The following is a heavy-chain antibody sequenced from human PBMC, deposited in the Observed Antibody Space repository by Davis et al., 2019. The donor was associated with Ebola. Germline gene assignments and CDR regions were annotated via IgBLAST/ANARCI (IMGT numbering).Heavy chain of an antibody. CDR2: IDWDDDK. CDR3: ARIRVYYDSSGYYFYYGMDV. CDR1: GFSLSNARMG. Sequence: SGPTLVKPTATLTLTCTVSGFSLSNARMGVSWIRQPPGKALEWLARIDWDDDKYYSTSLKTRLTISKDTSKNQVVLTMTNMDPVDTATYYCARIRVYYDSSGYYFYYGMDVWGQGTTVTVSS. V-gene: IGHV2-70*11. D-gene: IGHD3-22*01. J-gene: IGHJ6*02.